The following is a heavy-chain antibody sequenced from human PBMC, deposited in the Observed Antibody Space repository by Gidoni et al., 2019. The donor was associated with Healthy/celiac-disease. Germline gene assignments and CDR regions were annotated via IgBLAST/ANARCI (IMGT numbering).Heavy chain of an antibody. D-gene: IGHD3-10*01. J-gene: IGHJ4*02. Sequence: QVQLVQSGAEVKKPGASVKVSCKASGYTFTSYDITWVRQANGQGLEWMGWMNPNSGNTGYAQKFKGRVTMTRNTSISTAYMELSSMRSEDTAVYYCASSLWFREYFDYWGQGTLVTVSS. V-gene: IGHV1-8*01. CDR1: GYTFTSYD. CDR3: ASSLWFREYFDY. CDR2: MNPNSGNT.